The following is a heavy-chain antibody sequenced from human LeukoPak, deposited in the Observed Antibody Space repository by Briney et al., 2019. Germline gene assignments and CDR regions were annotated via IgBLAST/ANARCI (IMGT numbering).Heavy chain of an antibody. CDR2: INPNSGNT. Sequence: ASVKVSCKASGYTFTSYDINWVRQATGQGREWMGWINPNSGNTGYAQKFQGRVTMTRNTSISTAYMELSSLKSEDTAVYYCARSQTTASRLIRSRGFDPWGQGTLVTVSS. J-gene: IGHJ5*02. D-gene: IGHD6-6*01. CDR1: GYTFTSYD. V-gene: IGHV1-8*01. CDR3: ARSQTTASRLIRSRGFDP.